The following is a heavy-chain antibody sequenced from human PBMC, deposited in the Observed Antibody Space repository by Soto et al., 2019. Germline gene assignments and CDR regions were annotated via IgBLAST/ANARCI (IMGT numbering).Heavy chain of an antibody. D-gene: IGHD3-10*01. Sequence: ASVKVSCKASGYTLTIYGISCVRQAPLQWREWVGWISAYNGNTNYAQKLQGRVTMTTDTYTSTAYMELRSLRSDDTAVYSCARLSGSGTQSGYWGQGTLVTVSS. CDR2: ISAYNGNT. J-gene: IGHJ4*02. V-gene: IGHV1-18*04. CDR3: ARLSGSGTQSGY. CDR1: GYTLTIYG.